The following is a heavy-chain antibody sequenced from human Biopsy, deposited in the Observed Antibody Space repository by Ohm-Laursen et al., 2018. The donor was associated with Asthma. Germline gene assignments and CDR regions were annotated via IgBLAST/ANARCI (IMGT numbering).Heavy chain of an antibody. CDR2: ISFDGSNK. CDR3: AKDVFPGWELRRGPDY. Sequence: SLRLSCTASGFTFSNYGMHWVRQAPGKGLDWVAVISFDGSNKNYTDSVKGRFTIPRDNSRNTLHLQMNSLRAEDTAMYYCAKDVFPGWELRRGPDYWGQGTLVTVSS. D-gene: IGHD1-26*01. J-gene: IGHJ4*02. CDR1: GFTFSNYG. V-gene: IGHV3-30*18.